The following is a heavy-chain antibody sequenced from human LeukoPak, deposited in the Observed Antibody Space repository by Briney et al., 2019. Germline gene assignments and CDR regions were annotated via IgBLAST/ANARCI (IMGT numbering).Heavy chain of an antibody. Sequence: PSETLSLTCTVSGGSISGSSDYWGWIRQPPGKGLEWIGSIYYSGTTYYSPSLKSRVTISVDTPKNQFSLNLSSVTAADTAVYSCTSGSYYYPDYWGQGTLATVSS. J-gene: IGHJ4*02. CDR3: TSGSYYYPDY. D-gene: IGHD1-26*01. CDR1: GGSISGSSDY. V-gene: IGHV4-39*01. CDR2: IYYSGTT.